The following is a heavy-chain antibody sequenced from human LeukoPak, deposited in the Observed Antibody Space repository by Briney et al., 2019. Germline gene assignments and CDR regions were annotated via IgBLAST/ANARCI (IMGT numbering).Heavy chain of an antibody. V-gene: IGHV3-7*03. CDR1: GFTFSGFW. CDR2: INSDGSEG. CDR3: ARDQYDTWSRRGNFDS. J-gene: IGHJ4*02. Sequence: GGSLRLSCAVSGFTFSGFWMSWSRQAPGKGLEWVASINSDGSEGYYADVVKGRFTISRDNAKNSLYLQINSLRAEDTAVFYCARDQYDTWSRRGNFDSWGQGTLVIVSS. D-gene: IGHD3-3*01.